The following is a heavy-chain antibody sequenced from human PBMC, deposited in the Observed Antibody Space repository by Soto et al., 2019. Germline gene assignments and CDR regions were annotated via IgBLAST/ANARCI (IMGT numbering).Heavy chain of an antibody. CDR2: FYYSGST. V-gene: IGHV4-59*08. Sequence: SETLSLTCTVSGGSISSYYWSWIRQPPGKGLAWIGYFYYSGSTNNNPSLKSRVTISVDTSKNQFFLKLTSVIAADTAMYYCARHVHSSSWGIDVWGQGTTVT. J-gene: IGHJ6*02. D-gene: IGHD6-13*01. CDR1: GGSISSYY. CDR3: ARHVHSSSWGIDV.